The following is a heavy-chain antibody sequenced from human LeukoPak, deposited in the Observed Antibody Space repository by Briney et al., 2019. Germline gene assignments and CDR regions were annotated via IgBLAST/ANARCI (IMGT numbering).Heavy chain of an antibody. J-gene: IGHJ1*01. CDR2: IKQDGSEK. V-gene: IGHV3-7*01. Sequence: PGGSLRLSCAASGFTFSSYWMSWVRQAPGKGLEWVANIKQDGSEKYYVDSVKGRFTISRDNAKNSSYLQMHSLRAEDTAVYYCATGYSSGWYFYFQHWGQGSLVSVSS. D-gene: IGHD6-19*01. CDR1: GFTFSSYW. CDR3: ATGYSSGWYFYFQH.